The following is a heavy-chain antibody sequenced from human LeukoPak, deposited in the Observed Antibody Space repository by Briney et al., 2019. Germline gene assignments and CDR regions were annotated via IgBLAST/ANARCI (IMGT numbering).Heavy chain of an antibody. CDR2: ISAYNGNT. D-gene: IGHD2-15*01. J-gene: IGHJ4*02. V-gene: IGHV1-18*01. CDR3: ARVMANCRGGSCYFDY. CDR1: GYTFISYG. Sequence: GASVKVSCKASGYTFISYGISWVRQAPGQGLEWMGWISAYNGNTNYAQKLQGRVTMTTDTSTSTAYMELRSLRSDDTAVYYCARVMANCRGGSCYFDYWGQGTLVTVSS.